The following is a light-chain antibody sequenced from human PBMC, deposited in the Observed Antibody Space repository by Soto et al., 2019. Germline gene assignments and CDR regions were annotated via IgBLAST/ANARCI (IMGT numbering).Light chain of an antibody. J-gene: IGKJ5*01. CDR1: QSISTY. V-gene: IGKV1-39*01. Sequence: DIQMTQYPSSLSASVGDRFTITCRASQSISTYLNWYHQKPGKAPDLLIYAASSLKSGVPSRFSGSGSGTHFTLTITGLQPADFATYYCQQNFSIPITFGQGTRLE. CDR2: AAS. CDR3: QQNFSIPIT.